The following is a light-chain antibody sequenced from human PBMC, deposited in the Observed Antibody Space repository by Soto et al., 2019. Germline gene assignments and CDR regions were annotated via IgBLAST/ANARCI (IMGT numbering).Light chain of an antibody. CDR1: QGVSNDF. Sequence: EIVLTPSPAILSLTPGGRASLSCRASQGVSNDFLSWYQQNPGQAPRLLIYGASSRATGIPDRFSGSGSGTVLTLTVSRLEPEDFAVCYCQHCETCGRGTRVDIK. CDR2: GAS. J-gene: IGKJ1*01. V-gene: IGKV3-20*01. CDR3: QHCET.